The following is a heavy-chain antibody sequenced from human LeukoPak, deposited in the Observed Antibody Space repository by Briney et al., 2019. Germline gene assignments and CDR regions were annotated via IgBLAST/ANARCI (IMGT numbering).Heavy chain of an antibody. Sequence: GGSLRLSCAASGFTFSSYSMNWVRQAPVKGLEWVSSISSSSSYIYYADAVKGRFTISRDNAKNSLYLQMNSLRAEDTAVYYCADTGDCSSTSCYFQYFQHWGQGTLVTVSS. CDR2: ISSSSSYI. J-gene: IGHJ1*01. CDR3: ADTGDCSSTSCYFQYFQH. D-gene: IGHD2-2*01. V-gene: IGHV3-21*01. CDR1: GFTFSSYS.